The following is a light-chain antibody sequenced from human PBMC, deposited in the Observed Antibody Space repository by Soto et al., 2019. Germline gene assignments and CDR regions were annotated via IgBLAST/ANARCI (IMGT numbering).Light chain of an antibody. J-gene: IGKJ3*01. Sequence: EIVLTQSPGTLSLSPGDRATLSCRASQSVSSTYLAWYQQKPGQAPRLLIYDASSRATGIPDRFSGSGSGTEFTLTISRMEPEDFAVSYCQQYGSSPGLFTLGPGTKVDIK. CDR3: QQYGSSPGLFT. CDR1: QSVSSTY. V-gene: IGKV3-20*01. CDR2: DAS.